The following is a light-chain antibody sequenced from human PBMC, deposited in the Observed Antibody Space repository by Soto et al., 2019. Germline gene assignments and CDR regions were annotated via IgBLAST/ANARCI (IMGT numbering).Light chain of an antibody. J-gene: IGLJ1*01. CDR2: NDN. Sequence: QSVLTQPPSVSGAPGQRVTISCTGSSSNIGAGYDVHWYQQLPGTAPKLLLYNDNNRPSGVPDRISGSKSGTSASLAITGLQSEAEADYYCQSYDSSLSGYVFGIGTKVTVL. CDR3: QSYDSSLSGYV. CDR1: SSNIGAGYD. V-gene: IGLV1-40*01.